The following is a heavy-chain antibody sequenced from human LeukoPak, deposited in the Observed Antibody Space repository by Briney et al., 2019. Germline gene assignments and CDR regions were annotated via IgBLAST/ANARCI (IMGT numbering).Heavy chain of an antibody. CDR3: AKEYYWASGAFDI. V-gene: IGHV3-23*01. CDR1: GFIVSSNH. D-gene: IGHD3-10*01. CDR2: ISGSGGST. J-gene: IGHJ3*02. Sequence: PGGSLRLSCAASGFIVSSNHMSWVRQAPGKGLEWVSAISGSGGSTYYADSVKGRFTISRDNSKNTLYLQMNSLRAEDTAVYYCAKEYYWASGAFDIWGQGTMVTVSS.